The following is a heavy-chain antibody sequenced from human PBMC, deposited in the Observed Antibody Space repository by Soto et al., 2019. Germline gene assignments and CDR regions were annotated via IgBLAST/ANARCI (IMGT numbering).Heavy chain of an antibody. CDR2: IYYSGST. CDR1: GGSISSYY. J-gene: IGHJ5*02. Sequence: SETLSLTCTVSGGSISSYYWSWIRQPPGKGLEWIGYIYYSGSTNYNPSLKSRVTISVDTSKNQFSLKLSSVTAADTAVYYCARDLNEYSSGYNWFDPWGQGTLVTVS. CDR3: ARDLNEYSSGYNWFDP. D-gene: IGHD6-19*01. V-gene: IGHV4-59*01.